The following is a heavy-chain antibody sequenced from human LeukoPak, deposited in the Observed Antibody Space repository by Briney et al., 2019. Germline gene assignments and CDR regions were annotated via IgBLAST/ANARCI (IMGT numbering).Heavy chain of an antibody. CDR2: ISRDGSNN. D-gene: IGHD6-19*01. J-gene: IGHJ4*02. Sequence: GGSLRLSCAASGFTFSNHAMHWVRQAPGKGLEWVAVISRDGSNNNYADSVKGRFTISRDNSKNTLFLQMNGLRVEDTAVYYCARAIYSSGWHFFENWGQGTLVTVSS. V-gene: IGHV3-30*04. CDR1: GFTFSNHA. CDR3: ARAIYSSGWHFFEN.